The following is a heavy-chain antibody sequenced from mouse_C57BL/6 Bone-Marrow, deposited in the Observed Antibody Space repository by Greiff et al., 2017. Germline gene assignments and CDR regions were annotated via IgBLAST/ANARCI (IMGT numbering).Heavy chain of an antibody. J-gene: IGHJ2*01. Sequence: QVQLQQPGAELVKPGASVKMSCKASGYTFTSYWITWVKQRPGQGLEWIGDIYPGSGSTNYNEKFKSKATLTVDTSSSTAYMQLSSLTSEDSAVYYCARIYYGNYVFDYWGQGTNLTVSS. CDR3: ARIYYGNYVFDY. CDR1: GYTFTSYW. V-gene: IGHV1-55*01. D-gene: IGHD2-1*01. CDR2: IYPGSGST.